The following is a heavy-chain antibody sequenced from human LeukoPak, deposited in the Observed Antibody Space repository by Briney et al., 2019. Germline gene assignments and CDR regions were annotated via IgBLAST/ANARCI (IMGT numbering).Heavy chain of an antibody. CDR2: INTNTGNP. CDR3: ARTVGSYYYYYMDV. J-gene: IGHJ6*03. CDR1: GYTLISYA. V-gene: IGHV7-4-1*02. Sequence: ASVKVSCKASGYTLISYAMNWVRQAPGQGLEWMGWINTNTGNPTYAQGFTGRFVFSLDTSVSTAYLQISSLKAEDTAVYYCARTVGSYYYYYMDVWGKGTTVTVSS. D-gene: IGHD3-10*01.